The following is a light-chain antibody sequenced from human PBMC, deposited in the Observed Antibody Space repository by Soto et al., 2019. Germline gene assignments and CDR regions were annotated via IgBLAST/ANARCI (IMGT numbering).Light chain of an antibody. Sequence: EQEIAKAPSTLCVSLSESAALSYRASQRVSSNLAWYQQKPGQAPRLLFYGVSTRATGIPARFSGSGYGTEFDLTISSLQSEDFAVYYCQQYHEWARTFGGGTKVDIK. CDR2: GVS. CDR1: QRVSSN. CDR3: QQYHEWART. V-gene: IGKV3-15*01. J-gene: IGKJ4*01.